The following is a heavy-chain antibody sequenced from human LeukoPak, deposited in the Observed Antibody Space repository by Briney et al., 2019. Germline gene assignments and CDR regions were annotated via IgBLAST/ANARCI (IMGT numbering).Heavy chain of an antibody. V-gene: IGHV1-8*03. D-gene: IGHD3-10*01. J-gene: IGHJ5*02. Sequence: ASVKVSCKASGGTFSSYAISWVRQATGQGLEWIGWMNPNSGNTGYAQKFQGRVTITRNTSISTAYMELSSLRSEDTAVYYCARGRITMVRGVIIYWFDPWGQGTLVTVSS. CDR3: ARGRITMVRGVIIYWFDP. CDR1: GGTFSSYA. CDR2: MNPNSGNT.